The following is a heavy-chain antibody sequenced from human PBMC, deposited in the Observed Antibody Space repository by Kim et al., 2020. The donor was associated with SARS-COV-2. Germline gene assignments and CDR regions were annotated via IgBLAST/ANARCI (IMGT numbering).Heavy chain of an antibody. CDR3: AKDEDFVVGGSGRLFPAACTI. J-gene: IGHJ3*02. D-gene: IGHD2-21*01. CDR1: GFAFDTST. V-gene: IGHV3-23*01. CDR2: ISGTSGNT. Sequence: GGSLRLSCAGSGFAFDTSTIRWVRQAPGKGLQWVSVISGTSGNTYYADSLKGRFTIFRDNSKNTLELQMNSLTVDDSAIYYCAKDEDFVVGGSGRLFPAACTIWGQGTVVTVSS.